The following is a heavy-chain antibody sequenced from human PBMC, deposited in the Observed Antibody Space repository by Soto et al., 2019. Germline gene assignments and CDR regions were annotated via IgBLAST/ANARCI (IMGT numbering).Heavy chain of an antibody. CDR3: AKHPAFRMGRLFDY. CDR1: GFTFSSYS. J-gene: IGHJ4*02. Sequence: PGGSLRLSCAASGFTFSSYSMSWVRQAPGKGLEWVSAISGSGGSTYYADSVKGRFTISRDNSKNTLYLQMNSLRAEDTAVYYCAKHPAFRMGRLFDYWGQGTLVNVSS. D-gene: IGHD3-10*01. V-gene: IGHV3-23*01. CDR2: ISGSGGST.